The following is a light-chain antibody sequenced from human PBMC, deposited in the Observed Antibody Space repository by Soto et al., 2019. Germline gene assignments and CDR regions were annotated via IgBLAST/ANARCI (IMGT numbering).Light chain of an antibody. CDR2: AVN. CDR3: CSYAGSYTWV. J-gene: IGLJ3*02. CDR1: SSDVGDYNY. Sequence: QSALTQPRSVSGSPGQSVTISCTGTSSDVGDYNYVSWYQQHPGKAPKLLIYAVNMRPSGVPDRFSGSKSVNTASLTISGLQAEDEADYSCCSYAGSYTWVFGGGTKLTGL. V-gene: IGLV2-11*01.